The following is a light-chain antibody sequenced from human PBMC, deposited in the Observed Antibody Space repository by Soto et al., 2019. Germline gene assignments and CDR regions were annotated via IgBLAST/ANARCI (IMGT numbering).Light chain of an antibody. J-gene: IGKJ1*01. CDR2: DAS. CDR1: QSVSSF. Sequence: EIVLTQSPATLSLSPGESATLSCRASQSVSSFLAWYKQKPGQAPRLLIYDASHRATGIPARFNGSGSGTDFTLTISSLEPEDFAVYFCQQRSNWPITFGQGTKVDIK. V-gene: IGKV3-11*01. CDR3: QQRSNWPIT.